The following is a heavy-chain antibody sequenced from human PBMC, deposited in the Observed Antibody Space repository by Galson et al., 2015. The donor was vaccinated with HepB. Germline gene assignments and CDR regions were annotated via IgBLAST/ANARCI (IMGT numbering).Heavy chain of an antibody. J-gene: IGHJ5*02. CDR3: AKASYSSSWYRHRSNWFDP. D-gene: IGHD6-13*01. CDR1: GGSLSGYY. CDR2: INHSGST. Sequence: SETLSLTCGVYGGSLSGYYWSWVRQPPGKGLEWIGEINHSGSTNYSPSLKSRVTISVDTSKNYFSLKLTSVTAADTAVYYCAKASYSSSWYRHRSNWFDPWGQGMLVTVSS. V-gene: IGHV4-34*01.